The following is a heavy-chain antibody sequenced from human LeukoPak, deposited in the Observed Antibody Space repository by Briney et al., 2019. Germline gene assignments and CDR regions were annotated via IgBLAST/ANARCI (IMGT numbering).Heavy chain of an antibody. V-gene: IGHV4-59*01. Sequence: SETLSLTCTVSGGSIGTSYWAWIRQPPGKGLEWVAYIHYSGATSYNPSLESRLTISLDMSNNQFSLNLSSVTAADTAVYYCARDSRGGGPDFDYWGQGVLVTVSS. CDR3: ARDSRGGGPDFDY. CDR1: GGSIGTSY. D-gene: IGHD2-15*01. J-gene: IGHJ4*02. CDR2: IHYSGAT.